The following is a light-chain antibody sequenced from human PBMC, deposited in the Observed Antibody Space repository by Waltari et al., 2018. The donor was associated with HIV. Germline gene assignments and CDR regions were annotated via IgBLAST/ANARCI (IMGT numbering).Light chain of an antibody. CDR1: QSVNSNC. J-gene: IGKJ1*01. V-gene: IGKV3-20*01. CDR3: QQYTSDSWT. CDR2: GTS. Sequence: EVVLTQSPGTLSLSPGERATLSCRASQSVNSNCLAWYQHKSGQAPRLLISGTSTRAAGIADRFSGSGSGTDFTLTISSLEPEDVAIYYCQQYTSDSWTFGQGTKVEVK.